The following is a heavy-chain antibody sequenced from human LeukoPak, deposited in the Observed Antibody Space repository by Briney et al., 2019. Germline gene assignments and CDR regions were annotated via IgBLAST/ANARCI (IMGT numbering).Heavy chain of an antibody. Sequence: GGSLRLSCAASGFTFSSYGMHWVRQAPGKGLEWVAVISYDGSNKYYADSVKGRFTISRDNSKNTLYLQMNSLRAEDTAVYYCARGGYYDSSGYPPRYWGQGTLVTVSS. J-gene: IGHJ4*02. CDR3: ARGGYYDSSGYPPRY. CDR2: ISYDGSNK. V-gene: IGHV3-30*03. CDR1: GFTFSSYG. D-gene: IGHD3-22*01.